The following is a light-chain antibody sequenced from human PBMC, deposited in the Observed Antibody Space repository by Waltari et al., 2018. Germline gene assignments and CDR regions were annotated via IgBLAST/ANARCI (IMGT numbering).Light chain of an antibody. Sequence: ASASLGASVKLTCTLSSGHSSYAIAWHQQQPEKGPRYLMKLNSDGSHSKGDGIPDRFSGSSSGAERYLTISSLQSEDEADYYCQTWGTGIRVVFGGGTKLTVL. V-gene: IGLV4-69*01. CDR3: QTWGTGIRVV. CDR1: SGHSSYA. J-gene: IGLJ2*01. CDR2: LNSDGSH.